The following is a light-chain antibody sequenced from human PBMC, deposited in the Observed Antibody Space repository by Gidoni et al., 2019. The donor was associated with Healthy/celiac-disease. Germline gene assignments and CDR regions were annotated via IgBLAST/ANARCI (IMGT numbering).Light chain of an antibody. V-gene: IGKV3-20*01. CDR1: QSVSRTY. J-gene: IGKJ1*01. CDR3: QQYGNSPQT. CDR2: GAS. Sequence: RQSVSRTYLAWYQQKPGQAPRLLIYGASSRATGIPDRFSGSGSGTDFTLTISRLEPEDFAVYYCQQYGNSPQTFGQETKVEIK.